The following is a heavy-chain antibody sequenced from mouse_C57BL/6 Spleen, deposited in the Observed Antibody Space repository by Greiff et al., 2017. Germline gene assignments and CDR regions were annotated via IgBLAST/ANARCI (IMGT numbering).Heavy chain of an antibody. J-gene: IGHJ3*01. D-gene: IGHD2-4*01. Sequence: VKLVESGPELVKPGASVKLSCKASGYTFTSYDINWVKQRPGQGLEWIGWIYPRDGSTKYNEKFKGKATLTVDTSSSTAYMELHSLTSEDSAVYFCARGGDDYEFAYWGQGTLVTVSA. CDR1: GYTFTSYD. CDR2: IYPRDGST. CDR3: ARGGDDYEFAY. V-gene: IGHV1-85*01.